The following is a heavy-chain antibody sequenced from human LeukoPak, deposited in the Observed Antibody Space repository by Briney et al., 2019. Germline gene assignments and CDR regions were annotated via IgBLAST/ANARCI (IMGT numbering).Heavy chain of an antibody. CDR1: GYTFTGCY. Sequence: ASVKVSCKASGYTFTGCYMHWVRQAPGQGLEWMGWINPNSGGTNYAQKFQGRVTMTRDTSISTAYMELSRLRSDDTAVYYCASSLLYSSGWFDYWGQGTLVTVSS. V-gene: IGHV1-2*02. J-gene: IGHJ4*02. D-gene: IGHD6-19*01. CDR2: INPNSGGT. CDR3: ASSLLYSSGWFDY.